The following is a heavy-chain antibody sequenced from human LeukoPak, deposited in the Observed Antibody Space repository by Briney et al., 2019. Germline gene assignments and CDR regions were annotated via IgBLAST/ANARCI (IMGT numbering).Heavy chain of an antibody. V-gene: IGHV3-23*01. CDR1: GFTFSTYG. CDR2: IGGSGETT. D-gene: IGHD3-16*01. CDR3: SKGAPGGGTRHFDY. J-gene: IGHJ4*02. Sequence: QPGGSLRLSCAASGFTFSTYGMRWVRQAPGKGLEWVAIIGGSGETTIYGDSVKGRLTISRDNSKNTVYLQMNSLRVEDTAVYYCSKGAPGGGTRHFDYWGQGTLVTVSS.